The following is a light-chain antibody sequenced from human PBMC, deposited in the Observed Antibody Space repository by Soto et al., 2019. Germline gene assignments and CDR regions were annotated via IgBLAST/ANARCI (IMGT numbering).Light chain of an antibody. V-gene: IGLV2-8*01. CDR2: EVS. Sequence: QSDPTQPPSASGSPGQSATISCTGTSSDVGCYNYVSWYQQYPGKAPKLMIYEVSKRPSGVPGRFSGSKSGNTASLTVSGLQAEDEAYYYCSSYAGSSTWVFGGGTKVTVL. CDR3: SSYAGSSTWV. CDR1: SSDVGCYNY. J-gene: IGLJ2*01.